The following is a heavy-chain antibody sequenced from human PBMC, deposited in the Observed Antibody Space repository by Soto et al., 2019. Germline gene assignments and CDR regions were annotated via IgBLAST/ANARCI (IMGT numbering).Heavy chain of an antibody. D-gene: IGHD6-13*01. Sequence: SETLSLTCTVSGASISNYYWSWIRQPPGKGLEWIGDISNSGSTNYNPSLKSRVTISVDTSKNQFSLTPNSVTASDTAIYFCARGSTGYTSSWYNYWGQGALVTVSS. J-gene: IGHJ4*02. CDR3: ARGSTGYTSSWYNY. CDR2: ISNSGST. CDR1: GASISNYY. V-gene: IGHV4-4*08.